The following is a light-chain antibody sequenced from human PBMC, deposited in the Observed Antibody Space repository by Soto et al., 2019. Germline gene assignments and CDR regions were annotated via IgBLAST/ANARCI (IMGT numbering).Light chain of an antibody. CDR1: QSVSSSY. Sequence: EIVLTQSPGTLSLSPGERATLSCRASQSVSSSYLAWYQQKPGQAPRLLIYGASSRATGIPARFSGSGSGTDFTLTISRLEPEDFAVYHCQQYGSLSWTFGEGTKVDI. V-gene: IGKV3-20*01. J-gene: IGKJ1*01. CDR2: GAS. CDR3: QQYGSLSWT.